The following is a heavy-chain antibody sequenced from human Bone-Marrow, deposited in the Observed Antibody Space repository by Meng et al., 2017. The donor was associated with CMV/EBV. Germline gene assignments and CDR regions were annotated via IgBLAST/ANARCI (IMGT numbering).Heavy chain of an antibody. CDR1: GYTFTSYG. V-gene: IGHV1-2*02. D-gene: IGHD2-2*02. CDR2: INVNNGGT. J-gene: IGHJ2*01. Sequence: ASVKVSCKASGYTFTSYGISWVRQAPRQGLEWMGFINVNNGGTKSAQKLQGRVTMTRDTSISTAYMDLSRLTSDDTAMYYCARNYCSSTSCYIRRDWYFDLWGRGTLVTVSS. CDR3: ARNYCSSTSCYIRRDWYFDL.